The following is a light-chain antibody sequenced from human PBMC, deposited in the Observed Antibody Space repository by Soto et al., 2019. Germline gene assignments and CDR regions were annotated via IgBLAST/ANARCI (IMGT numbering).Light chain of an antibody. Sequence: SYELTQPPSVSVSPGQTASITCSGDKLGDKYACWYQQKPGQSPVVVIYQDSKRPSGIPERFSGSNSGNTATLTISGTQAIDEADYYCQAWDSSTFYVFGTGTKVTVL. CDR3: QAWDSSTFYV. CDR1: KLGDKY. J-gene: IGLJ1*01. CDR2: QDS. V-gene: IGLV3-1*01.